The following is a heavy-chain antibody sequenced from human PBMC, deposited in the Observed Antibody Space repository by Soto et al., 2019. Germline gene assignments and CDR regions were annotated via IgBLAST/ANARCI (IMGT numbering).Heavy chain of an antibody. J-gene: IGHJ6*02. CDR3: AREDTITIAARGRYYGMAV. CDR1: GFTFSNYA. D-gene: IGHD6-13*01. CDR2: ISGSSGNI. Sequence: GGSLRLSCAASGFTFSNYAMNWVRQAPGKGLEWVSTISGSSGNIYYADSVKGRFTISRDNAKNSLYLQMNSLRAEDTAVYYCAREDTITIAARGRYYGMAVWGQGTTVTVSS. V-gene: IGHV3-21*01.